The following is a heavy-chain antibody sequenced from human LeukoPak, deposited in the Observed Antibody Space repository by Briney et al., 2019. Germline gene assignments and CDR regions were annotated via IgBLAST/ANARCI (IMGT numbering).Heavy chain of an antibody. Sequence: GGSLRLSCAASGFTFSTYSMNWVRQAPGKGLERVSSISSSGNYIYYADSVKGRFTISRDNAKNSLYLQMNSLRAEDMAVYYCAREIIGGASFLDYWGQGTLVTVSS. D-gene: IGHD1-26*01. CDR1: GFTFSTYS. J-gene: IGHJ4*02. CDR2: ISSSGNYI. V-gene: IGHV3-21*01. CDR3: AREIIGGASFLDY.